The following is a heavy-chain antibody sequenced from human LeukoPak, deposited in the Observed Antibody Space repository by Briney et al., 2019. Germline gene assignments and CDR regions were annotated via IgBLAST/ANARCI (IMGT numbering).Heavy chain of an antibody. D-gene: IGHD6-6*01. V-gene: IGHV4-4*09. CDR3: ARHDAGIAARPFDN. CDR2: IHASGPT. J-gene: IGHJ4*02. CDR1: GGSISTYY. Sequence: PSETLSLTCTVSGGSISTYYWSWIRRPPGKGLEWIAYIHASGPTNYNPSLKSRITISVDTSKNQFSLKLSSVSAADTAVYYCARHDAGIAARPFDNWGQGTLVTVSS.